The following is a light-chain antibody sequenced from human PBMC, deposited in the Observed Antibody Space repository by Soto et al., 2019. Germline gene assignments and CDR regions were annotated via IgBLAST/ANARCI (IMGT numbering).Light chain of an antibody. CDR3: QQSYSSPYT. CDR1: QSISTY. V-gene: IGKV1-39*01. CDR2: AAS. J-gene: IGKJ2*01. Sequence: DIQMTQSPSSLSASVRDRVTITCRASQSISTYLNWYQQKPGKAPRLLIYAASSLQSGVPSRFSGSGSGTDFTLTINSLQPEDFATYFCQQSYSSPYTFGQGTKLEIK.